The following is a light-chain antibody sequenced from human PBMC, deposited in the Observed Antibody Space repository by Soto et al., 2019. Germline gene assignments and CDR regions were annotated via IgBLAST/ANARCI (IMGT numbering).Light chain of an antibody. J-gene: IGKJ1*01. V-gene: IGKV3-20*01. CDR1: QSVSSSY. CDR3: QQYDSSPKT. CDR2: GAS. Sequence: IVLTQSPGTLSLTPGERATLSCRASQSVSSSYLAWYQQKPGQAPRLLIYGASSRATGIPDRFSGSGSGTDFTLTISRXEPEDFAVYYCQQYDSSPKTFGQGTKVDIK.